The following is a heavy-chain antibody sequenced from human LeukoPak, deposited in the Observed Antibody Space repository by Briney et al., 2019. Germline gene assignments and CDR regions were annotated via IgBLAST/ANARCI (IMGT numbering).Heavy chain of an antibody. D-gene: IGHD3-10*01. Sequence: GASVKVSCKASGYTFTGYYMHWVRQAPGQGLEWTGWINPNSGGTNYAQKFQGRVTMTRDTSISTAYMELSRLRSDDTAVYYCARSRTGSGFLFDYWGQGTLVTVSS. CDR1: GYTFTGYY. V-gene: IGHV1-2*02. CDR2: INPNSGGT. J-gene: IGHJ4*02. CDR3: ARSRTGSGFLFDY.